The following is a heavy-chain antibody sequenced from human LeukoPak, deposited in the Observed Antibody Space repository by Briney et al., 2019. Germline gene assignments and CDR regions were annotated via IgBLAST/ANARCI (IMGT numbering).Heavy chain of an antibody. CDR2: ISYDGRSK. J-gene: IGHJ6*02. Sequence: GRSLRLSCAASGFTFSSSGMHWVRQAPGKGLEWVAVISYDGRSKYYGDSVKGRFTISRDNSKNMLYLQMNSLRAEDSAVYYCAKDLGYYSSYYYGMDVWGQGTTVTVSS. V-gene: IGHV3-30*18. CDR1: GFTFSSSG. CDR3: AKDLGYYSSYYYGMDV. D-gene: IGHD4-11*01.